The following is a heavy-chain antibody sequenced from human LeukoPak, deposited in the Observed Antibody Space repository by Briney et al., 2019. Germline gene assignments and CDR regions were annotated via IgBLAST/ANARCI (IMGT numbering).Heavy chain of an antibody. D-gene: IGHD5-18*01. J-gene: IGHJ4*02. CDR2: INPSGGST. CDR3: ARVGIQLWSWYYFDY. Sequence: ASVKVSCKASGYTFTSYYMHWVRQAPGQGLEWMGIINPSGGSTSYAQKFRGRVTMTRDTSTSTVYMELSSLRSEDTAVYYCARVGIQLWSWYYFDYWGQGTLVTVSS. CDR1: GYTFTSYY. V-gene: IGHV1-46*01.